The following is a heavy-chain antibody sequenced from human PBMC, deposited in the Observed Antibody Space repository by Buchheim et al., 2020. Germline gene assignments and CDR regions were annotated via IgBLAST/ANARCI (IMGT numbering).Heavy chain of an antibody. J-gene: IGHJ4*02. CDR3: AKESVTGTHLDY. Sequence: EVQLLESAGGLVQPGGSLRLSCAASGFTFAASPMTWVRQTPDKGLEWVSTISPSGDSAAHADSVRGRFTVSRDNSRNTLYLQMNSLRAEDTAVYYCAKESVTGTHLDYWGQGTL. CDR1: GFTFAASP. D-gene: IGHD6-19*01. V-gene: IGHV3-23*01. CDR2: ISPSGDSA.